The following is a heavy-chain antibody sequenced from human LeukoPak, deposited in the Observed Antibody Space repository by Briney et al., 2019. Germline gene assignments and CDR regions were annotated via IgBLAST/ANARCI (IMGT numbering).Heavy chain of an antibody. CDR2: IGADGAT. Sequence: LRLSCAASGLTLSTSAMTWVRQAPGKGLQYLALIGADGATYYSESVKNRFTVSRYNSRNTIYLHSNSLPGADTATYHPVKSATVTTPRARLDVCGPRTPVTVSS. CDR3: VKSATVTTPRARLDV. CDR1: GLTLSTSA. J-gene: IGHJ3*01. D-gene: IGHD1-14*01. V-gene: IGHV3-23*01.